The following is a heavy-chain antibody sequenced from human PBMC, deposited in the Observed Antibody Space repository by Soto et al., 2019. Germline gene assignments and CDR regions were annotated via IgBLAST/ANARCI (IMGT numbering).Heavy chain of an antibody. CDR3: AREGYYYDSSGYYGRGAFDF. CDR1: GYTFTSYD. Sequence: GASVKVSCKASGYTFTSYDINWVRQATGQGLEWMGWMNPNSGNTGYAQKFQGRVTMTRNTSISTAYMELSSLRSEDTAVYYCAREGYYYDSSGYYGRGAFDFWGPGTLVTVSS. CDR2: MNPNSGNT. J-gene: IGHJ3*01. V-gene: IGHV1-8*01. D-gene: IGHD3-22*01.